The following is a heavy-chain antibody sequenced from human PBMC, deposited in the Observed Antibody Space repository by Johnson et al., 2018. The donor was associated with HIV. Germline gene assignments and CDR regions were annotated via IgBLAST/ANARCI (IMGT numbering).Heavy chain of an antibody. CDR1: GFTFSSYA. CDR2: IGTAGDT. V-gene: IGHV3-13*01. CDR3: ARNSYSSSSGAFDI. D-gene: IGHD6-6*01. J-gene: IGHJ3*02. Sequence: EVQLVESGGGVVRPGGSLRLSCAASGFTFSSYAMSWVRQATGKGLEWVSAIGTAGDTYYPGSVKGRFTISRENAKNSLYLQMNSLRAGDTAVYYCARNSYSSSSGAFDIWGQGTMVTVSS.